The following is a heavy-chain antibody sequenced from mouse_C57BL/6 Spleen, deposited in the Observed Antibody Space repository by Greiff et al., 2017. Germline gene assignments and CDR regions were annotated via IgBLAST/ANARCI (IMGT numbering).Heavy chain of an antibody. CDR1: GYTFTSYW. V-gene: IGHV1-53*01. CDR3: ARSGQIYYYGSSHWYFDV. CDR2: INPSNGGT. D-gene: IGHD1-1*01. J-gene: IGHJ1*03. Sequence: QVQLKESGTELVKPGASVKLSCKASGYTFTSYWMHWVKQRPGQGLEWIGNINPSNGGTNYNEKFKSKATLTVDKSSSTAYMQLSSLTSEDSAVYYCARSGQIYYYGSSHWYFDVWGTGTTVTVSS.